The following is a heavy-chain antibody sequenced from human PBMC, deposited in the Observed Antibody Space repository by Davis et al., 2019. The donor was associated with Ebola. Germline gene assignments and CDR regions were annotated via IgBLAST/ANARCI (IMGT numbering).Heavy chain of an antibody. D-gene: IGHD2-15*01. V-gene: IGHV3-7*01. Sequence: GGSLRLSCAASGFTFSDYYMSWIRQAPGKGLEWVANIKQDGSEKYYVDSVKGRFTISRDNAKNSLYLQMNSLRAEDTAVYYCARGGYYCSGGSCYSSWFDPWGQGTLVTVSS. CDR2: IKQDGSEK. CDR3: ARGGYYCSGGSCYSSWFDP. J-gene: IGHJ5*02. CDR1: GFTFSDYY.